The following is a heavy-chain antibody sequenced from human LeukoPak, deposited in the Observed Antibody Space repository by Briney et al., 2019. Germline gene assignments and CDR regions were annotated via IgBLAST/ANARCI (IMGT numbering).Heavy chain of an antibody. Sequence: PGGSLRLSCAASGFTFSSYWMHWVRQAPGKGLVWVSRINSDGSSTNYADSVKGRFTISRDNAKNTLYLQMNSLRAEDTAVYYCARGVAVAGSLDYYYYMDVWGKGTTVIVSS. V-gene: IGHV3-74*01. CDR2: INSDGSST. J-gene: IGHJ6*03. CDR3: ARGVAVAGSLDYYYYMDV. CDR1: GFTFSSYW. D-gene: IGHD6-19*01.